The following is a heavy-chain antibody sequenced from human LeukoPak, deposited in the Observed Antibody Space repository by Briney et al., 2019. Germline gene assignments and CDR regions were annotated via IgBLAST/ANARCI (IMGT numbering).Heavy chain of an antibody. V-gene: IGHV3-11*01. CDR1: GFTFSDYY. CDR3: ASLLRDIVGDAFDI. Sequence: GGSLRLSCAASGFTFSDYYMSWIRQAPGKGLEWVSYISSSGSTIYYADSAKGRFTISRDNAKNSLYLQMNSLRAEDTAVYYCASLLRDIVGDAFDIWGQGTMVTVSS. CDR2: ISSSGSTI. D-gene: IGHD2-21*01. J-gene: IGHJ3*02.